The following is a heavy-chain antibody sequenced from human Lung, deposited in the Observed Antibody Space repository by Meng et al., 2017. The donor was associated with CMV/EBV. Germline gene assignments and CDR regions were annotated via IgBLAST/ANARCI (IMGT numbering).Heavy chain of an antibody. Sequence: GGSLRLXXAASGFTFGSYAMTWVRQAPGKGLQWVSSISGNGYSTYYADSVKGRFTISRDNSNNTLFLQMNSLRADDTAVYYCAKDRHTSSAPYYFDSWGQGXLVTFSS. V-gene: IGHV3-23*01. CDR3: AKDRHTSSAPYYFDS. CDR1: GFTFGSYA. J-gene: IGHJ4*02. CDR2: ISGNGYST.